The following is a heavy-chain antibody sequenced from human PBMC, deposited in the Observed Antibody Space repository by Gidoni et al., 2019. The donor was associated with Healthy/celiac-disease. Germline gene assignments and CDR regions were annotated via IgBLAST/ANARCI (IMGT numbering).Heavy chain of an antibody. CDR3: AKDFSTYYYGSGSPG. D-gene: IGHD3-10*01. CDR2: ISGSGGST. J-gene: IGHJ4*02. CDR1: GFTFSSYA. Sequence: RLSCAASGFTFSSYAMSWVSQAPGKGLEWVSAISGSGGSTYYADSVKGRFTISRDNSKNTLYLQMNSLRAEDTAVYYCAKDFSTYYYGSGSPGWGQGTLVTVSS. V-gene: IGHV3-23*01.